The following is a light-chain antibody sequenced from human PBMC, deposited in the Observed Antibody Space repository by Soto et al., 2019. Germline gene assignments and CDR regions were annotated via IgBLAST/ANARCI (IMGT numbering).Light chain of an antibody. Sequence: SYELTQPPSVSVAPGQTARITCEGASLGSKSVHWYQQRPGQAPILVVFDDSDRPSGIHEQFSGSKSGNTATLTFSGVEAGDEADYYCQVWESSTDHYVFGTGTKLTVL. CDR1: SLGSKS. CDR3: QVWESSTDHYV. V-gene: IGLV3-21*02. CDR2: DDS. J-gene: IGLJ1*01.